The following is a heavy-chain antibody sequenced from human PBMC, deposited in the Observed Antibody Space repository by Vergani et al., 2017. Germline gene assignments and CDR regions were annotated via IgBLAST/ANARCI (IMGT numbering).Heavy chain of an antibody. Sequence: EVQLVESGGGLVQPGGSLRLSCAASGFTFRSYYMSWVRQAPGKGLECVANIKPDGSEKYYVDSVRGRFTISRDNTKKSMYLQMNSLRAEDTAVFYCVRGLCSSNYYRNIFWGQGILVTVSS. CDR3: VRGLCSSNYYRNIF. D-gene: IGHD3-10*02. CDR2: IKPDGSEK. J-gene: IGHJ4*02. V-gene: IGHV3-7*01. CDR1: GFTFRSYY.